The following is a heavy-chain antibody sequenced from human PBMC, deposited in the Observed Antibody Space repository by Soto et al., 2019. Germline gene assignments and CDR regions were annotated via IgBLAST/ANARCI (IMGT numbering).Heavy chain of an antibody. J-gene: IGHJ4*02. V-gene: IGHV1-3*01. CDR2: INAGNGYT. Sequence: ASVKVSCKASGYTFSTYSIHWVRQAPGQRLEWMGWINAGNGYTKYSQKFQGRVTITRDTSATTAYMELSSLKSEDTAVYYCARDRYYGSGTYNYFDFWGQGSQVTVSS. CDR1: GYTFSTYS. CDR3: ARDRYYGSGTYNYFDF. D-gene: IGHD3-10*01.